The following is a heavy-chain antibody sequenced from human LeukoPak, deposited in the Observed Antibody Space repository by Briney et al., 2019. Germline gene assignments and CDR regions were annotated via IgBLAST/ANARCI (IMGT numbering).Heavy chain of an antibody. D-gene: IGHD1-26*01. CDR1: GHTDRSSY. CDR2: IYSSGST. Sequence: GGSLRLYRAASGHTDRSSYMIWARQAPGKGLECVSPIYSSGSTCYADSVKGRFTLSRDNSKNTLYLQMNSLRADDTAVYYCARRNSGCNDYWSQGTLVTVSS. CDR3: ARRNSGCNDY. V-gene: IGHV3-53*01. J-gene: IGHJ4*02.